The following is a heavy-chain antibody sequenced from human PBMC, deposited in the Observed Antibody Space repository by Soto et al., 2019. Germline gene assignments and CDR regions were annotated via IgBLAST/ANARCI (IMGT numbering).Heavy chain of an antibody. Sequence: PGGSLRLSCAASGFTFSSYWMHWVRQAPGKGLVWVSRINSDGSSTGYADSVKGRFTISRDNAKNQFSLKLTSVTAADTAVYYCARSGSGSGWLGGQGTLVTVSS. CDR2: INSDGSST. J-gene: IGHJ4*02. V-gene: IGHV3-74*01. D-gene: IGHD6-19*01. CDR1: GFTFSSYW. CDR3: ARSGSGSGWL.